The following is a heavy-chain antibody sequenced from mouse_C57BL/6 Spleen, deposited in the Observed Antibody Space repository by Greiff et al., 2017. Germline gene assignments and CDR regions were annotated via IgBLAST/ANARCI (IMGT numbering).Heavy chain of an antibody. J-gene: IGHJ3*01. D-gene: IGHD1-3*01. CDR3: ARGLTRSAWFAY. CDR1: GFSLTSYG. CDR2: IWSGGST. V-gene: IGHV2-2*01. Sequence: VQLQQSGPGLVQPSQCLSITCTVSGFSLTSYGVHWVRQSPGKGLEWLGVIWSGGSTDYNAAFISSLSISKDNSKSQVFFKMNSLQADDTAIYYCARGLTRSAWFAYWGQGTLVTVSA.